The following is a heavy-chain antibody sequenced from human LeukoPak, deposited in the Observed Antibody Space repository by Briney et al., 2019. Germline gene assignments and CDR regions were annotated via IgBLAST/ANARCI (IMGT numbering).Heavy chain of an antibody. J-gene: IGHJ6*02. CDR1: GSTFSSYA. V-gene: IGHV3-23*01. Sequence: GGSLRLSCAASGSTFSSYAMSWVRQAPGKGLEWVSAISGSGGSTYYADSVKGRFTISRDNSKNTLYLQMNSLRAEDTAVYYCAKVNDYYYGMDVWGQGTTVTVSS. CDR2: ISGSGGST. CDR3: AKVNDYYYGMDV.